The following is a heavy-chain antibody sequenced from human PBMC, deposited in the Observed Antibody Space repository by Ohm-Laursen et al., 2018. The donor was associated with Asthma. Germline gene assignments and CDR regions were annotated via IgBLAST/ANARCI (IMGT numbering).Heavy chain of an antibody. D-gene: IGHD5-18*01. J-gene: IGHJ6*02. CDR1: GYTFTSYG. V-gene: IGHV1-18*04. CDR3: ARFGDTAMVTDYYYGMDV. Sequence: ASVKVSCKASGYTFTSYGISWVRQAPGQGLEWMGWISAYNGNTNYAQKLQGRVTMTTDTSTSTAYMELRSLRSDDTAVYYCARFGDTAMVTDYYYGMDVWGQGTTVTVSS. CDR2: ISAYNGNT.